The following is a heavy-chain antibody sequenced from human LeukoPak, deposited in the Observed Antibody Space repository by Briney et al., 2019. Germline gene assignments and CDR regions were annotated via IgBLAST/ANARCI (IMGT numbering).Heavy chain of an antibody. CDR1: GFTFSSYA. J-gene: IGHJ4*02. CDR2: ISGSGGST. D-gene: IGHD3-10*01. CDR3: AKDSSSGSYYIPFDY. V-gene: IGHV3-23*01. Sequence: GGSLRLSCAASGFTFSSYAMSWVRQAPGKGPEWVSAISGSGGSTYYADSVKGRFTISRDNSKNTLYLQMNSLGAEDTAVYYCAKDSSSGSYYIPFDYWGQGTLVTVSS.